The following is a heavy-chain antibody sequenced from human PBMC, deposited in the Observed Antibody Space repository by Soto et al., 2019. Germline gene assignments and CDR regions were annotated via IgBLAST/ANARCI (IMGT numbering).Heavy chain of an antibody. D-gene: IGHD2-15*01. CDR1: GFTFSSYA. J-gene: IGHJ5*02. Sequence: EVQLLESGGGLVQPGGSLRLSCAASGFTFSSYAMSWVRQAPGKGLEWVSAISGSGGSTYYADSVKGRFSISSDNSKNTLYLQMNSLRAEDTALYYCAKDPDIVVVVPPTRWFDPWGQGTLVTVSS. CDR3: AKDPDIVVVVPPTRWFDP. CDR2: ISGSGGST. V-gene: IGHV3-23*01.